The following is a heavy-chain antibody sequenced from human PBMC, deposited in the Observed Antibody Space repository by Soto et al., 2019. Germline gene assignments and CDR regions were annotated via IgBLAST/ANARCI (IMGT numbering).Heavy chain of an antibody. CDR2: INSDGSST. V-gene: IGHV3-74*01. J-gene: IGHJ4*02. CDR1: GFPFRSYW. CDR3: ASGGSSLNIDS. Sequence: PGGSLRLSCAASGFPFRSYWMQLVRPAPGKGLVWVSWINSDGSSTSYADSVKGRFTISRDNAKNALYLQMNSLRAEDTAVYYCASGGSSLNIDSWGQRTLVTVSS. D-gene: IGHD6-6*01.